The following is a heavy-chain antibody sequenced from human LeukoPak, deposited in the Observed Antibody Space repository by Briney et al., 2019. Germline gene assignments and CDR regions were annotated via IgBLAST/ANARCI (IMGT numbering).Heavy chain of an antibody. CDR2: ISGGGEST. D-gene: IGHD3-22*01. V-gene: IGHV3-23*01. Sequence: GGSLRLSCAASGFTFNNYAMSWVRQAPGKGLEWVSVISGGGESTHNADSVKGRFTVSRDNSANTLYLQMSRLRAEDTAVYYCAKGQYYRDSSGYFAYWGQGTLVTVSS. CDR3: AKGQYYRDSSGYFAY. CDR1: GFTFNNYA. J-gene: IGHJ4*02.